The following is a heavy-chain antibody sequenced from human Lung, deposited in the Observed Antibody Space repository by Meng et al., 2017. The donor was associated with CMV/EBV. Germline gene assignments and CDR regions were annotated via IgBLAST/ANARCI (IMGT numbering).Heavy chain of an antibody. Sequence: ASVKVSCKASGYTFTSYDINWVRQATGQGLEWMGWMNPNSGNTGYAQKFQGRVTITRNTSISTAYMELSSLRSEDTAVYYRARGLVSSGWWKYYYYGMDVWGQGTTVTVSS. CDR1: GYTFTSYD. D-gene: IGHD6-13*01. J-gene: IGHJ6*02. CDR2: MNPNSGNT. CDR3: ARGLVSSGWWKYYYYGMDV. V-gene: IGHV1-8*03.